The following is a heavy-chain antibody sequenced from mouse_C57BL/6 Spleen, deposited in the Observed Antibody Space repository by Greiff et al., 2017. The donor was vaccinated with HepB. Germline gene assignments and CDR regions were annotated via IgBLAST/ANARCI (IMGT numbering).Heavy chain of an antibody. CDR2: IYPSDSET. CDR3: TREGYYSNYEGFAY. Sequence: VQLQQPGAELVRPGSSVKLSCKASGYTFTSYWMDWVKQRPGQGLEWIGDIYPSDSETHYNQKFKDKATLTVDKSSSTAYMQLSSLTSEDSAVYYSTREGYYSNYEGFAYWGQGTLVTVSA. V-gene: IGHV1-61*01. J-gene: IGHJ3*01. CDR1: GYTFTSYW. D-gene: IGHD2-5*01.